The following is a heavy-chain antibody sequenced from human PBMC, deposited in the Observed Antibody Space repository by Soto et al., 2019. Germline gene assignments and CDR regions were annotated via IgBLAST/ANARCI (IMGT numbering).Heavy chain of an antibody. CDR2: INAGNGTT. J-gene: IGHJ4*02. D-gene: IGHD1-1*01. Sequence: QVQLVQSGAEVKKPGASVKVSCKASGYTFTSYAMHWVRQAPGQGLEWMGWINAGNGTTKYSQKFQGRVTITSDTAASTAYMELRSLRSDDTAVYYCARGMYTIDYWGQGTLVTVSS. CDR1: GYTFTSYA. CDR3: ARGMYTIDY. V-gene: IGHV1-3*01.